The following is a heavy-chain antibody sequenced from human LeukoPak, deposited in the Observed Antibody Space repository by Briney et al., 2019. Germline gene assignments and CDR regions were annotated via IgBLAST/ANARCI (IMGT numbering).Heavy chain of an antibody. V-gene: IGHV3-48*04. D-gene: IGHD3-22*01. CDR3: ARDTRPYYYDSSGYSDY. Sequence: PGGSLRLSCAASGFTFSSYSMNWVRQAPGKGLEWVSYISSSSSTIYYADSVKGRFTISRDNAKNSLYLQMNSLRAEDTAVYYCARDTRPYYYDSSGYSDYWGQGTLVTDSS. J-gene: IGHJ4*02. CDR2: ISSSSSTI. CDR1: GFTFSSYS.